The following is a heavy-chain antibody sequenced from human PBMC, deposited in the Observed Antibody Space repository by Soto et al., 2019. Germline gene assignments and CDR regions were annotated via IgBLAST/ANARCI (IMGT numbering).Heavy chain of an antibody. CDR3: ARGGDRVAGSHRYYYGMDV. Sequence: ASVKVSCKASGYTFTSYDINWVRQATGQGLEWMGWMNPNSGNTGYAQKFQGRVTMTRNTSISTAYMELSSLRSEDTAVYYCARGGDRVAGSHRYYYGMDVWGQGXTVTVYS. V-gene: IGHV1-8*01. D-gene: IGHD6-19*01. CDR2: MNPNSGNT. J-gene: IGHJ6*02. CDR1: GYTFTSYD.